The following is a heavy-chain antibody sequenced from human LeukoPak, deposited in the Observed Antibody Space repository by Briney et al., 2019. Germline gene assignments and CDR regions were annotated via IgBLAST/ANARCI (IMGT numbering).Heavy chain of an antibody. V-gene: IGHV4-4*02. Sequence: PSETLSLTCAVSVGSISSGNWCSWVRQSPGKGLEWIGEIYHNGTPNYSPSLKSRVTISADTFKNHFSLKLTSVTAADTAVYYCATAPILRGEGGEHYKYGMDVWGQGTTVIVSS. CDR2: IYHNGTP. CDR3: ATAPILRGEGGEHYKYGMDV. CDR1: VGSISSGNW. J-gene: IGHJ6*02. D-gene: IGHD2-2*02.